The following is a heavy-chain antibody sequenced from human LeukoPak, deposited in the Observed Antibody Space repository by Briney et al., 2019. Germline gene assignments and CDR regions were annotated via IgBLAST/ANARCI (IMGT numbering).Heavy chain of an antibody. V-gene: IGHV1-69*04. J-gene: IGHJ4*02. D-gene: IGHD3-16*02. CDR1: GGTFSSYA. CDR2: IIPILGIA. Sequence: GASVKVSCKASGGTFSSYAISWVRQAPGQGLEWMGRIIPILGIANYAQKFQGRVTITADKSTSTAYMELRSLRSDDTAVYYCARVYDYVWGSYRPDYYFDYWGQGTLVTVSS. CDR3: ARVYDYVWGSYRPDYYFDY.